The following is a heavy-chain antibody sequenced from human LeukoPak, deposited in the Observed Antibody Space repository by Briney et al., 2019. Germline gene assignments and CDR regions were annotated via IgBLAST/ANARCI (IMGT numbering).Heavy chain of an antibody. D-gene: IGHD1/OR15-1a*01. CDR2: ISGSGGST. Sequence: GGTLRLSCTASGFTFSSYGMSWVRQAPGTGLEWVSAISGSGGSTYYADSVKGRFTISRDNSKNTLYVQMNSLRAEDTAVYYCARRTALEQYFDYWGQGTLVTVSS. V-gene: IGHV3-23*01. CDR3: ARRTALEQYFDY. CDR1: GFTFSSYG. J-gene: IGHJ4*02.